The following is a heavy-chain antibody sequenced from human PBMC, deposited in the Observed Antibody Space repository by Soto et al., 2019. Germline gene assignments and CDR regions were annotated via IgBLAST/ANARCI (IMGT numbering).Heavy chain of an antibody. D-gene: IGHD3-10*01. V-gene: IGHV3-21*04. CDR1: GFTFSSYS. CDR2: ISSSSSYI. CDR3: AKDPRVHYYGSGSSSY. Sequence: GGSLRLSCAASGFTFSSYSMNWVRQAPGKGLEWVSSISSSSSYIYYADSVKGRFTISRDNSKNTLYLQMNSLRAEDTALYYCAKDPRVHYYGSGSSSYWGQGARGTVS. J-gene: IGHJ4*02.